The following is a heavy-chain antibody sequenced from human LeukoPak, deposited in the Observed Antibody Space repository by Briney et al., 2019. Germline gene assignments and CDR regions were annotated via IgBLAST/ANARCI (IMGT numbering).Heavy chain of an antibody. J-gene: IGHJ4*02. CDR2: INSDGSST. V-gene: IGHV3-74*01. CDR1: GFTFSSYW. Sequence: TGGSLRLSCAASGFTFSSYWMHWVRQAPGKGLVWVSRINSDGSSTNYADSVKGRFTISRDNAKNTLYLQMNSLRAEDTAVYYCASGGPRSSSTWTDGWGRGTLVTVSS. D-gene: IGHD6-13*01. CDR3: ASGGPRSSSTWTDG.